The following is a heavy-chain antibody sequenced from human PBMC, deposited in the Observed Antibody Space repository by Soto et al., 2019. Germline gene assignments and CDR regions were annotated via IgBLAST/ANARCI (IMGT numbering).Heavy chain of an antibody. J-gene: IGHJ2*01. D-gene: IGHD1-26*01. Sequence: QITLNESGPTLVKPTQTLTLTCTFSGFSLGTYGVGVGWIRQPPGKALEWLELIYWDDDKRYSPSLKSRLTITNDTSKRQVFLTLTNMDPVDTATYYCAHRGGGIVDWYFDLWGRGTPVIVSS. V-gene: IGHV2-5*02. CDR3: AHRGGGIVDWYFDL. CDR2: IYWDDDK. CDR1: GFSLGTYGVG.